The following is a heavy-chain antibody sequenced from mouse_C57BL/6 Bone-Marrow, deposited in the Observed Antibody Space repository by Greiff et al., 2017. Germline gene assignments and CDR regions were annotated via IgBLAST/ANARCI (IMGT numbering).Heavy chain of an antibody. D-gene: IGHD1-1*01. CDR2: IRLKSDNYAT. J-gene: IGHJ3*01. V-gene: IGHV6-3*01. CDR1: GFTFSNYW. CDR3: TDYYGSSPWFAY. Sequence: EVKLMESGGGLVQPGGSMKLSCVASGFTFSNYWMNWVRQSPEKGLEWVAQIRLKSDNYATHYAESVKGRFTISRDDSKSSVYLQMNNLRAEDTGIYYCTDYYGSSPWFAYWGQGTLVTVSA.